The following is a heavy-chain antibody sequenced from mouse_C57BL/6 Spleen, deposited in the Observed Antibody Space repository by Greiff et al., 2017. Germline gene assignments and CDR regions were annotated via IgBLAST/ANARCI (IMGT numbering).Heavy chain of an antibody. CDR3: ASSASGGCFDY. Sequence: VQLQQPGAELARPGSSVKLSCKASGYTFTSYWMHWVKQRTIQGLEWIGNIDPTDSETHYNQKFKDKATLTVDKSSSTAYMQLSSLTSEDSAVYYCASSASGGCFDYWGQGTTLTVSS. CDR1: GYTFTSYW. CDR2: IDPTDSET. D-gene: IGHD3-3*01. V-gene: IGHV1-52*01. J-gene: IGHJ2*01.